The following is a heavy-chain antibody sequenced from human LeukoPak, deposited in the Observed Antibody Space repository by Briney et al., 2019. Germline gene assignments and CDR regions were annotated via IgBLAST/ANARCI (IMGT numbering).Heavy chain of an antibody. CDR1: GYSISSGYY. J-gene: IGHJ3*02. D-gene: IGHD6-13*01. Sequence: SETLSLTCTVSGYSISSGYYWGWIRQPPGKGLEWIGSIYHSGSTYYNPSLKNRVTISVDTSKNQFSLKLSSVTAADTAVYYCARDLIADAFDIWGQGTMVTVSS. V-gene: IGHV4-38-2*02. CDR2: IYHSGST. CDR3: ARDLIADAFDI.